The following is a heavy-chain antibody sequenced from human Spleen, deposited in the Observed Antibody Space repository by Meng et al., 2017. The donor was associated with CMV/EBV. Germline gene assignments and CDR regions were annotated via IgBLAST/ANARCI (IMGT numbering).Heavy chain of an antibody. Sequence: GGSLRLSCTASGFTFSDYVMNWVRQAPGKGLEWVGFIRGRAYGATTEYAASVKGRFTVSTDDSKSIAYLQMNSLRAEDTAVYYCVRGCSSTSCYPFDYWGQGTLVTVSS. V-gene: IGHV3-49*04. CDR2: IRGRAYGATT. CDR3: VRGCSSTSCYPFDY. J-gene: IGHJ4*02. D-gene: IGHD2-2*01. CDR1: GFTFSDYV.